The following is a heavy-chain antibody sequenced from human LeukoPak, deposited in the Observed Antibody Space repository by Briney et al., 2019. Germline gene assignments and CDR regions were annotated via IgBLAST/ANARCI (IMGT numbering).Heavy chain of an antibody. J-gene: IGHJ4*02. Sequence: ASVKVSCKASGYTFTSYGISWVRQAPGQGLEWMGWISAYNGNTNYAQKLQGRVTMTTDTSTSTAYMELSRLRSDDTAVYYCARVKEERFLEWLSIDYWGQGTLVTVSS. D-gene: IGHD3-3*01. CDR3: ARVKEERFLEWLSIDY. CDR2: ISAYNGNT. CDR1: GYTFTSYG. V-gene: IGHV1-18*01.